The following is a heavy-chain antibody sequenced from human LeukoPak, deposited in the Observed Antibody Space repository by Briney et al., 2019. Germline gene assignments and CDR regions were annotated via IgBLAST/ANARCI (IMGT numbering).Heavy chain of an antibody. CDR2: IYYSGST. CDR1: GGSISSYY. CDR3: ARVTLFRGAQIDS. J-gene: IGHJ4*02. Sequence: SETLSLTCTVSGGSISSYYWSWIRQPPGKGLEWIGYIYYSGSTNYNPSLKSRVTISVDTSKNQFSLKLSSVTAADTAVYFCARVTLFRGAQIDSWGQGTLVTVSS. D-gene: IGHD3-10*01. V-gene: IGHV4-59*08.